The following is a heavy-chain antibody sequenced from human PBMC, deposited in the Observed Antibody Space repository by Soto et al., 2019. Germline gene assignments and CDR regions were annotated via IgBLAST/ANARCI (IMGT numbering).Heavy chain of an antibody. Sequence: EVQLLESGGGLVQPGGSLRLSCAASVFTFSSDAMSWVRKAPGKGLEWVSAISGSGDSTYYPDSVKGRFTISRYNSKNPQYLQMNSLRAEDTAVYYCAKRTVGWYFDLWGRGTLVTVSS. CDR1: VFTFSSDA. V-gene: IGHV3-23*01. D-gene: IGHD4-17*01. CDR2: ISGSGDST. J-gene: IGHJ2*01. CDR3: AKRTVGWYFDL.